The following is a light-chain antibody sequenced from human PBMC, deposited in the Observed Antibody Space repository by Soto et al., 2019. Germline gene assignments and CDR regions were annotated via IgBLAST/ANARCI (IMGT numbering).Light chain of an antibody. Sequence: EIVMTQSPATLSVSPGESATLSCRASQSIGITVAWYQQKPGQAPRLLIYGPSTRVTGIPAGFSGSGSGTEFTLTISGLQSEDFAVYYCQQYNNWLRGTFGQGTKLEIK. CDR3: QQYNNWLRGT. J-gene: IGKJ2*02. V-gene: IGKV3-15*01. CDR1: QSIGIT. CDR2: GPS.